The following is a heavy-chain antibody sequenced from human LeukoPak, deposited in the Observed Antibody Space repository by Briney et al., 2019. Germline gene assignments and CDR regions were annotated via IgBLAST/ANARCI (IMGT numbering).Heavy chain of an antibody. D-gene: IGHD3-22*01. CDR3: ARSGRYHYDSSGRPFDY. J-gene: IGHJ4*02. Sequence: SETLSLTCAVYGGSFSGYYWSWIRQPPGKGLEWIGEINHSGSTNYNPSLKSRVTISVDTFKNQFSLKLSSVTAADTAVYYCARSGRYHYDSSGRPFDYWGQGTLVTVSS. CDR2: INHSGST. CDR1: GGSFSGYY. V-gene: IGHV4-34*01.